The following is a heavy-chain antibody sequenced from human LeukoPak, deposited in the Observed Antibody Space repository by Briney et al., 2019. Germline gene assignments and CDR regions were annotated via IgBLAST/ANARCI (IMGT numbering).Heavy chain of an antibody. CDR1: GFTFSGSA. J-gene: IGHJ6*02. D-gene: IGHD4-17*01. CDR3: TRHWDTVTTDVGYGMDV. V-gene: IGHV3-73*01. CDR2: IRSKANSYAT. Sequence: GESLRLSCAASGFTFSGSAMHWVRQASGKGLEWVGRIRSKANSYATAYAASVKGRFTISRDDSKNTAYLQMNSLKTEDTAVYYCTRHWDTVTTDVGYGMDVWGQGTTVTVSS.